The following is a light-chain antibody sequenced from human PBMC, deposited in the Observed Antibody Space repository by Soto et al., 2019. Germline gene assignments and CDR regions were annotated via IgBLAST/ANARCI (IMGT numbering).Light chain of an antibody. J-gene: IGKJ1*01. V-gene: IGKV3-20*01. Sequence: IVLTQSPVTLSLSPGEIATLSCSSIQSVSSSYLAWYQQRPGQAPRLLIYGASSRATGIPDRFSGSGSGTDFTLTISRPEPVDFAVYFCLQYGSSPPWTFGQGTKVDIK. CDR1: QSVSSSY. CDR3: LQYGSSPPWT. CDR2: GAS.